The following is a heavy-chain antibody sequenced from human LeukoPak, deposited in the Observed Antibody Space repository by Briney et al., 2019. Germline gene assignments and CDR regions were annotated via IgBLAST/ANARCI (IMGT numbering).Heavy chain of an antibody. D-gene: IGHD5-18*01. J-gene: IGHJ4*02. Sequence: PGGSLRLSCAASGFTFSSYWMHWVRQVPGKGLVWVARINSDGSSTRYADSVKGRFTISRDNAKNSLYLQMNSLRAEDTALYYCVKVSGYTYGYYDYWGQGTLVTVSS. CDR1: GFTFSSYW. CDR2: INSDGSST. V-gene: IGHV3-74*01. CDR3: VKVSGYTYGYYDY.